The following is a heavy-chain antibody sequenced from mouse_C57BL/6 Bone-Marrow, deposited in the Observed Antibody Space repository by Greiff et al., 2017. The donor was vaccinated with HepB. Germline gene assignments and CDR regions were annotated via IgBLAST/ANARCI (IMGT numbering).Heavy chain of an antibody. CDR3: AKKGDYDEKAWFAY. J-gene: IGHJ3*01. CDR1: GFSLTSYG. Sequence: VQLQQSGPGLVQPSQSLSITCTVSGFSLTSYGVHWVRQSPGKGLEWLGVIWRGGSTDYNAAFMSRLSITKDNSKSQVFFKMNSRQADDTAIYYCAKKGDYDEKAWFAYWGQGTLVTVSA. CDR2: IWRGGST. V-gene: IGHV2-5*01. D-gene: IGHD2-4*01.